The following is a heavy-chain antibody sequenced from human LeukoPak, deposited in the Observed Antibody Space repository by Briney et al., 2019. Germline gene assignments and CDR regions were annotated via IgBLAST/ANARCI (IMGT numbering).Heavy chain of an antibody. CDR2: ISWNSGSI. J-gene: IGHJ6*02. D-gene: IGHD3-3*01. Sequence: PGGSLRLSCAASGFTFDDYAMHWVRQAPGKGLEWVSGISWNSGSIGYADSVKGRFTISRDNAKNSLYLQMNSLRAEDTALYYCAKELGSGYYMAPNYYYGMDVWGQGTTVTVSS. CDR3: AKELGSGYYMAPNYYYGMDV. CDR1: GFTFDDYA. V-gene: IGHV3-9*01.